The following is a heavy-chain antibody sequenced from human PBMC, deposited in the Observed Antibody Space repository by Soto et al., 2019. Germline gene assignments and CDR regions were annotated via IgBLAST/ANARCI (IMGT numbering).Heavy chain of an antibody. J-gene: IGHJ3*02. CDR3: ARQWGTDAFDI. Sequence: PSETLSLTCTVSGDSITSYNWSWIRQPPGKGLEWIAYIYYSGSTNYNPSLKSRVTISVDTSKNQFSLKLSSVTAADTAVYYCARQWGTDAFDIWGQGTMVTVSS. CDR1: GDSITSYN. V-gene: IGHV4-59*08. CDR2: IYYSGST. D-gene: IGHD1-1*01.